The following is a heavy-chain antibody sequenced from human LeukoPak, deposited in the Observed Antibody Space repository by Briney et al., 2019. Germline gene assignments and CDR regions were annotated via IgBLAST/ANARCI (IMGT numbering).Heavy chain of an antibody. V-gene: IGHV3-21*01. D-gene: IGHD2-15*01. Sequence: GGSLRLSCAASGFTFSRYTINGVRQAPGKGREWVSSISSNGAYIYYADSMEGRFTISRDNAKNSLSLQMDSLRAEDTAIYYCAKEGGRGSSNLDYFDYWGEGMLVTVSS. CDR3: AKEGGRGSSNLDYFDY. CDR2: ISSNGAYI. J-gene: IGHJ4*02. CDR1: GFTFSRYT.